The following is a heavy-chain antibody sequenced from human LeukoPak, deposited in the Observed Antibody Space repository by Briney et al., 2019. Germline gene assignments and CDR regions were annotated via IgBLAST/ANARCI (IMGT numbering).Heavy chain of an antibody. CDR1: GFTFSSSA. Sequence: GGSLRLSCAASGFTFSSSAMTWVRQAPGKGLEWVSSISGSGGSTYYADSVKGRFTISRDNSKSTLYLQMNSLRDEDTALYYCAKYGSGTYYNGLHWGQGTLVTVSS. V-gene: IGHV3-23*01. J-gene: IGHJ4*02. CDR3: AKYGSGTYYNGLH. CDR2: ISGSGGST. D-gene: IGHD3-10*01.